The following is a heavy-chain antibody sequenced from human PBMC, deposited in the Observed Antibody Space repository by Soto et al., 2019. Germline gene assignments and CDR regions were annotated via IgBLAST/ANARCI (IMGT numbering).Heavy chain of an antibody. J-gene: IGHJ6*02. CDR1: GGSMNNFY. Sequence: PSETLSLTCTFSGGSMNNFYWSWIRQPPGKGLEWIGEINHSGSTNYNPSLKSRVTISVDTSKNQFSLKLSSVTAADTAVYYCARGHPTDISTDYYYYGMDVWGQGTTVTVSS. CDR2: INHSGST. V-gene: IGHV4-34*01. D-gene: IGHD3-9*01. CDR3: ARGHPTDISTDYYYYGMDV.